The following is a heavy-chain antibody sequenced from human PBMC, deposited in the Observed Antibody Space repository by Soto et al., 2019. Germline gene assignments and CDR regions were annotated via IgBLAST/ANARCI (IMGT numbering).Heavy chain of an antibody. Sequence: PSETLSLTCAVYGGSFSGYYWSWIRQPPGKGLEWIGEINHSGSTNYNPSLKSRVTISVDTSKNQFSLKLSSVTAADTAVYYCASYYGSGSYEVYNWFDPWGQGTLVTVSS. J-gene: IGHJ5*02. CDR1: GGSFSGYY. D-gene: IGHD3-10*01. V-gene: IGHV4-34*01. CDR3: ASYYGSGSYEVYNWFDP. CDR2: INHSGST.